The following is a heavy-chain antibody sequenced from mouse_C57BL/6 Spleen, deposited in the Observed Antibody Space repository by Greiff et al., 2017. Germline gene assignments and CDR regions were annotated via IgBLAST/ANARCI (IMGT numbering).Heavy chain of an antibody. D-gene: IGHD1-1*01. CDR3: ARQDYGSSYWYFDV. J-gene: IGHJ1*03. CDR2: ISSGGSYT. CDR1: GFTFSSYG. Sequence: EVKLVESGGDLVKPGGSLKLSCAASGFTFSSYGMSWVRQTPDKRLEWVATISSGGSYTYYPDSVKGRFTISRDNAKNTLYLQMSSLKSEDTAMYYFARQDYGSSYWYFDVWGTGTTVTVSS. V-gene: IGHV5-6*01.